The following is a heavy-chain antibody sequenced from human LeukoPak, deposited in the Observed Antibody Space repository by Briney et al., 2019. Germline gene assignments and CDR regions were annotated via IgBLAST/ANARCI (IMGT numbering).Heavy chain of an antibody. Sequence: SETLSLTCTVTGGSISSGGYYWSWIRQHPGKGLEWIGYIYYSGSTYYNPSLKSRVTISVDTSKNQFSLKLSSVTAADTAVYYCARDSHGYSSSSHLGYWGQGTLVTVSS. V-gene: IGHV4-31*03. CDR1: GGSISSGGYY. CDR2: IYYSGST. D-gene: IGHD6-6*01. J-gene: IGHJ4*02. CDR3: ARDSHGYSSSSHLGY.